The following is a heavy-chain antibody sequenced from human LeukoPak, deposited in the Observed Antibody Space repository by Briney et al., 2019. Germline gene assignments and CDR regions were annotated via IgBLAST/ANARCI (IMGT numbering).Heavy chain of an antibody. J-gene: IGHJ4*02. CDR1: GFTFSNYW. CDR2: INSDGSRT. V-gene: IGHV3-74*01. CDR3: ARGFYGDSPVFDY. Sequence: GGSLRLSCAASGFTFSNYWMHWVRQAPGKGLVWVSRINSDGSRTTYADSVKGRFTISRDNAKNSLYLQMNSLRAEDTAVYYCARGFYGDSPVFDYWGQGTLVTVSS. D-gene: IGHD4-17*01.